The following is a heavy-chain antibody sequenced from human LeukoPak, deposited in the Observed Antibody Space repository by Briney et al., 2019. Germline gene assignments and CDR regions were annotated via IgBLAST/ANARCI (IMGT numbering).Heavy chain of an antibody. V-gene: IGHV3-7*01. CDR2: IKQDGSEK. D-gene: IGHD6-6*01. CDR1: GFTFSSYW. Sequence: GGSLRLSCAASGFTFSSYWMSWVRQAPGKGLEWVANIKQDGSEKYYVDSVKGRFTISRDNAKNSLYLQMNSLRAEDTAVYYCARRLGRRIAARSAYYMDVWGKGTTVTVSS. J-gene: IGHJ6*03. CDR3: ARRLGRRIAARSAYYMDV.